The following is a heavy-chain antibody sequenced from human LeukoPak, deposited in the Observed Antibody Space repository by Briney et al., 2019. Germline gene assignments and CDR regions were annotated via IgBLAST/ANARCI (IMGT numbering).Heavy chain of an antibody. Sequence: ASVQVSSKASGYTFTNYYMNWVRHAPGQGHDWMGIINPGGGSTSYAKKFQGRVTVTRDTSTSTVYMELSRLRSEDTGMYYCAREGEIGYDLSDYWGQGTLVTVSS. CDR1: GYTFTNYY. J-gene: IGHJ4*02. D-gene: IGHD5-12*01. V-gene: IGHV1-46*01. CDR2: INPGGGST. CDR3: AREGEIGYDLSDY.